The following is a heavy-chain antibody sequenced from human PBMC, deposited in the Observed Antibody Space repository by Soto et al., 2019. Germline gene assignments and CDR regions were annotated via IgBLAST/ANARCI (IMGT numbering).Heavy chain of an antibody. CDR2: IYWDDDK. V-gene: IGHV2-5*02. CDR3: AHTLDDNNCRSNWFDP. CDR1: GFSLSTNGVG. D-gene: IGHD1-1*01. J-gene: IGHJ5*02. Sequence: QITLKESGPTLVKPTQTLTLTCTFSGFSLSTNGVGVGWIRQPPGKALEWLALIYWDDDKRYSPSLKSRLTITKDTATNQVVLTMTNTDPVDTATYYCAHTLDDNNCRSNWFDPWGQGTLVTVSS.